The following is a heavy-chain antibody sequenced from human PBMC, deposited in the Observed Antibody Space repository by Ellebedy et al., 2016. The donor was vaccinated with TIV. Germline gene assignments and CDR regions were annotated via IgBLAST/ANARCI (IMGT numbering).Heavy chain of an antibody. CDR2: INGRGGTT. CDR1: GFAYSSYA. V-gene: IGHV3-23*01. J-gene: IGHJ4*02. CDR3: ATSRARVY. Sequence: PGGSLRLSCAASGFAYSSYAMSWVRQAPGRGLEWVSSINGRGGTTYYADSVRGRFTISRDNAKNSLYLQMNSLRVDDTAVYYCATSRARVYWGQGTLVTVSS.